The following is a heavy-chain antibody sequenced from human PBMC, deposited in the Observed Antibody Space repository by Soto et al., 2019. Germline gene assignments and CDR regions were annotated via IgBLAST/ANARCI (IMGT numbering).Heavy chain of an antibody. CDR1: GGTFSSYT. CDR2: IIPILGIA. D-gene: IGHD2-2*01. V-gene: IGHV1-69*02. J-gene: IGHJ5*02. CDR3: ARGYCSSTSCPSPFDP. Sequence: SVKVSCKASGGTFSSYTISWVRQAPGQGLEWMGRIIPILGIANYAQKFQGRVTITADKSTSTAYMELSSLRSEDTAVYYCARGYCSSTSCPSPFDPWGQGTLVTVSS.